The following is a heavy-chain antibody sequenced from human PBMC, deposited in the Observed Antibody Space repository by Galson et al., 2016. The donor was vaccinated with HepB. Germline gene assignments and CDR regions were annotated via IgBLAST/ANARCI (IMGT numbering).Heavy chain of an antibody. CDR2: ISYNVGTT. D-gene: IGHD6-25*01. CDR3: VREQLQRNTGLDY. V-gene: IGHV3-64*01. Sequence: SLRLSCAASGFAFSRHVVHWVRQAPGTGLQFVSGISYNVGTTYYGKSVEGRFSIFRDNSKNTVDLQMGGLRPEDTGMYYCVREQLQRNTGLDYWGQGTLVTV. J-gene: IGHJ4*02. CDR1: GFAFSRHV.